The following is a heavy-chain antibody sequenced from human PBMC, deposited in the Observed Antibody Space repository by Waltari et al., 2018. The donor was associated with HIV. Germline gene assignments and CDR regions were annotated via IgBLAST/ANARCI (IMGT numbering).Heavy chain of an antibody. CDR2: ISSSSTYT. J-gene: IGHJ6*02. CDR3: ARNPTLQFGDLWAYYYGMDV. CDR1: Y. Sequence: YMCWIRQAPGKGLEWVSYISSSSTYTNYAGSVKGGFTISRDNAKNSLDLQMNSLRAEDTAVYYCARNPTLQFGDLWAYYYGMDVWGQGTTVTVS. V-gene: IGHV3-11*03. D-gene: IGHD3-10*01.